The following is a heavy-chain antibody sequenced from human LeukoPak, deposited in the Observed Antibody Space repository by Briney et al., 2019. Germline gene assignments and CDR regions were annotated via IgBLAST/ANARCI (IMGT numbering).Heavy chain of an antibody. CDR3: AKEARWWFDP. Sequence: GGSLRLSCAASGFTVSNNYMSWVRQAPGKGLEWVSAISGSGGSTYYADSVKGRFTISRDNSKNTLYLQMNSLRAEDTAVYYCAKEARWWFDPWGQGTLVTVSS. V-gene: IGHV3-23*01. CDR2: ISGSGGST. CDR1: GFTVSNNY. J-gene: IGHJ5*02. D-gene: IGHD4-23*01.